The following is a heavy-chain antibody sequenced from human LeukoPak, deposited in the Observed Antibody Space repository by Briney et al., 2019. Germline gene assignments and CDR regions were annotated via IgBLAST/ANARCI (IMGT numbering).Heavy chain of an antibody. J-gene: IGHJ4*02. Sequence: SGGSLRLSCAASGFTFSSYGMHWVRQAPGKGLEWVSYISSSSSTIYYADSVKGRFTISRDNAKNSLYLQMNSLRAEDTAVYYCARDLSLYCSGGSCYSLNYWGQGTLVTVSS. CDR2: ISSSSSTI. CDR3: ARDLSLYCSGGSCYSLNY. D-gene: IGHD2-15*01. CDR1: GFTFSSYG. V-gene: IGHV3-48*04.